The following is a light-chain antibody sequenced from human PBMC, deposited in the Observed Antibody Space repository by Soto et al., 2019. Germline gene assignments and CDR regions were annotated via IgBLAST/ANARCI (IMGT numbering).Light chain of an antibody. V-gene: IGLV2-23*02. CDR3: CSYAGSTTLV. CDR2: EVT. CDR1: SSDVGTYNL. Sequence: QSALTQPASVSGSPGQSITISCTGTSSDVGTYNLVSWYQRHPGKAPKLMIYEVTNRPSGVSNRFSGSKSGNTASLTISGLQAEDEADYYCCSYAGSTTLVFGGGTQLTVL. J-gene: IGLJ2*01.